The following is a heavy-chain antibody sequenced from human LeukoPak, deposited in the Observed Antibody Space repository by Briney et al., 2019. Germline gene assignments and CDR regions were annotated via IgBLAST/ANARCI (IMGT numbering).Heavy chain of an antibody. D-gene: IGHD6-13*01. CDR2: LSHSGST. CDR1: GYSISSGYY. V-gene: IGHV4-38-2*02. CDR3: ARGGYSSSWYSFDAFDI. J-gene: IGHJ3*02. Sequence: SETLSLTCTVSGYSISSGYYWGWIRQPPGKGLEWIGSLSHSGSTYYNPSLQSRLTMSVDTSKNQFSLKLSSVTAADTAVYYCARGGYSSSWYSFDAFDIWGQGTMVTVSS.